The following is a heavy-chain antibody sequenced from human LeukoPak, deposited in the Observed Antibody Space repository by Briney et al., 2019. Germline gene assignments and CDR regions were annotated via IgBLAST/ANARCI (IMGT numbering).Heavy chain of an antibody. CDR3: ARAGYGVGDTAHHYFDY. D-gene: IGHD1-26*01. J-gene: IGHJ4*02. V-gene: IGHV4-59*01. Sequence: SETLSLTCTVSGSSISSFYWSWIRQPPGKGLECIGYIYYSGSTNYNPSLKSRVTMSVDTSKNQFSLKLSSVTAADTAVYYCARAGYGVGDTAHHYFDYWGQGTLVTVSS. CDR1: GSSISSFY. CDR2: IYYSGST.